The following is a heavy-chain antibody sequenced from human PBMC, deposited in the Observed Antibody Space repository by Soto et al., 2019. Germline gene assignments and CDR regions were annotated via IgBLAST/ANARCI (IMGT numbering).Heavy chain of an antibody. CDR1: GGYISSYY. D-gene: IGHD7-27*01. J-gene: IGHJ4*02. Sequence: PSVTLSLTWTVSGGYISSYYWSWIRKPPGKGLEWIGYIYYSGSTNYNPSLKSRVTISVDTSKNQFSPKLSSGTAADTAVYYCARRWGRTFDYWGQGTLVTVSS. CDR2: IYYSGST. V-gene: IGHV4-59*08. CDR3: ARRWGRTFDY.